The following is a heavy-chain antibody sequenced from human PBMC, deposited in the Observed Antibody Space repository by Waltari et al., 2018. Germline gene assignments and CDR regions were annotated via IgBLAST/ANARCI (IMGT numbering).Heavy chain of an antibody. Sequence: QVQLQQSCAGLLKPSATLSLTCAFYGGSFRGYSLSWIRQPPGKGLEWIGEINHSGSTNYNPSLKSRVTISVDTSKNQFSLKLSSVTAADTAVYYCARKIVGSFDYWGQGTLVTVSS. J-gene: IGHJ4*02. CDR1: GGSFRGYS. V-gene: IGHV4-34*01. D-gene: IGHD1-26*01. CDR3: ARKIVGSFDY. CDR2: INHSGST.